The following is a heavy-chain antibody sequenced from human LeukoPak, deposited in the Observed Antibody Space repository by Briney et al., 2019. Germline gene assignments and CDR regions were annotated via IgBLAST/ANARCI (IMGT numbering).Heavy chain of an antibody. J-gene: IGHJ4*02. CDR3: ARSGLSRFGF. V-gene: IGHV3-21*04. CDR1: GFTFSSYS. D-gene: IGHD2/OR15-2a*01. CDR2: ISSSSSYI. Sequence: GGSLRLSCAASGFTFSSYSMNWVRQAPGKGLEWVSSISSSSSYIYYADSVKGRFTISRDNSRNTLYLQMNSLRAEDTAVYYCARSGLSRFGFWGQGTLVTVSS.